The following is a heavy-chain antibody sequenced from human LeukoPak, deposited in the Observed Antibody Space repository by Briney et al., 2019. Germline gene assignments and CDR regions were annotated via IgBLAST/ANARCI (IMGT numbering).Heavy chain of an antibody. Sequence: GGSLRLSCAASGFTFISYGMHWVRQAPGKGLEWVAFIRNDGSNKYYADSVKGRFTISRDNSKNTLYLQMNSLRAEDTAVYYCARDQGYYGSGRYNWFDPWGQGTLVTVSS. CDR3: ARDQGYYGSGRYNWFDP. CDR1: GFTFISYG. V-gene: IGHV3-30*02. D-gene: IGHD3-10*01. J-gene: IGHJ5*02. CDR2: IRNDGSNK.